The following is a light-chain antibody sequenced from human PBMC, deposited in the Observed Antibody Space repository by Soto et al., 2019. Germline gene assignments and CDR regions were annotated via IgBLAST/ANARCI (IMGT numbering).Light chain of an antibody. CDR3: QSYDSSLSASV. CDR1: SSNIGGGYE. CDR2: DNN. Sequence: QSVLTQPPSVSGAPGQRITISCAGRSSNIGGGYEVHWYQQLPGTAPKLLIYDNNHRPSGVPARFSGSKSGTSASLAITGLPAEDEADYYCQSYDSSLSASVFGGGTKLTVL. J-gene: IGLJ3*02. V-gene: IGLV1-40*01.